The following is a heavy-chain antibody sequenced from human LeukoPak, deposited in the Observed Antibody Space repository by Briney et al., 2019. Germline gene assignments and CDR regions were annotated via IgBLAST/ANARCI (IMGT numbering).Heavy chain of an antibody. CDR2: INPNSGGT. D-gene: IGHD3-22*01. Sequence: GASVTVSCKASGYTFTGYYIHWVRQAPGQGLEWMAWINPNSGGTNYAQKFQGRVTMARDTSISTAYMELSRLRSDDTAVYYCARGRDYSDTSRYNDYWGQGTLVPVSS. CDR1: GYTFTGYY. CDR3: ARGRDYSDTSRYNDY. V-gene: IGHV1-2*02. J-gene: IGHJ4*02.